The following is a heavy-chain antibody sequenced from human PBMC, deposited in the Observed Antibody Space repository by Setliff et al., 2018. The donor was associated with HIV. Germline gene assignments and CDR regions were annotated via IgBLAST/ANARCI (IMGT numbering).Heavy chain of an antibody. CDR1: GGSISSSSYY. CDR3: ARHLEYRGAYYYYYMDV. CDR2: IYHSGST. D-gene: IGHD2-2*02. J-gene: IGHJ6*03. Sequence: PSETLSLTCTVSGGSISSSSYYWGWIRQPPGKGPEWIGSIYHSGSTYYNPSLKSRVTISVDTSKNQFSLKLSSVTAADTAVYYCARHLEYRGAYYYYYMDVWGKGTTVTV. V-gene: IGHV4-39*01.